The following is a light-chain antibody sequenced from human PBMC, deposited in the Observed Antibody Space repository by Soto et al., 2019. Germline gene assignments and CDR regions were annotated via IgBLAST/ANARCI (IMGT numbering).Light chain of an antibody. V-gene: IGKV1-5*03. CDR2: KAS. CDR3: QQYNSYSYT. CDR1: QSISSM. Sequence: DSQMIQSPSTLSASVGNRVTITCRASQSISSMLAWYQQKPGKAPKLLIYKASSLESGVPSRFSGSGSGTEFTLTISSLQPDDLATYYCQQYNSYSYTFGQGTKLEIK. J-gene: IGKJ2*01.